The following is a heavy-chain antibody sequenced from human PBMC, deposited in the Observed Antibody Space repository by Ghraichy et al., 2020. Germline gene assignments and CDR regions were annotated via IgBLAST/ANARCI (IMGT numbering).Heavy chain of an antibody. CDR3: ARRKGSGSYLWFDP. J-gene: IGHJ5*02. D-gene: IGHD3-10*01. V-gene: IGHV4-34*01. Sequence: IGEINHSGSTNYNPSLKSRVTISVDTSKNQFSLKLSSVTAADTAVYYCARRKGSGSYLWFDPWGQG. CDR2: INHSGST.